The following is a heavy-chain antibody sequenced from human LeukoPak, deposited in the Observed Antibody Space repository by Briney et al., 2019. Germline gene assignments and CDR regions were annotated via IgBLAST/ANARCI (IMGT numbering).Heavy chain of an antibody. V-gene: IGHV1-69*13. CDR2: ILPIFGTT. Sequence: ASVKVSCKASGGTFKNYAISWVRQAPGQGLEWMGGILPIFGTTNYAQKFRARVTITADESTSTAYMEMSSLRSADTAVYYCGRVSCGGNCYSLIGTFDIWGQGTMVTVSS. CDR3: GRVSCGGNCYSLIGTFDI. J-gene: IGHJ3*02. CDR1: GGTFKNYA. D-gene: IGHD2-21*02.